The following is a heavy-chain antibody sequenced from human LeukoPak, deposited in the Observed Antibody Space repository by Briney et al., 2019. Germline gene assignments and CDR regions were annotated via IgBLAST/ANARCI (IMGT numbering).Heavy chain of an antibody. J-gene: IGHJ4*02. CDR3: ARRGIVVSGYLEFYFDP. V-gene: IGHV3-23*01. Sequence: HPGGSLRLSCAASGFTLSNYAISWVRQAPGKGLEWVSAINGGGTYYAGSVKGRFTISRDNSKNMLYLQMNSLRAEDTAVYYCARRGIVVSGYLEFYFDPWGRGTLVTVS. D-gene: IGHD6-19*01. CDR2: INGGGT. CDR1: GFTLSNYA.